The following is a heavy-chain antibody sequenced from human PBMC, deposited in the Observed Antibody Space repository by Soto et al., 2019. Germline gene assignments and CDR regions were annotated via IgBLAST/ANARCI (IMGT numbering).Heavy chain of an antibody. Sequence: QMQLVESGGGVVQSGTSLRLSCAASGFDFSSYGMHWVRQTPGKGLEWVAVLGFDGGGRYYADSVKGRFTISRDNSKKMLYLQMDSLRAGDTASYYCAREPVGPDYAMDVWGQGTTVTVSS. D-gene: IGHD1-26*01. CDR1: GFDFSSYG. J-gene: IGHJ6*02. V-gene: IGHV3-33*01. CDR3: AREPVGPDYAMDV. CDR2: LGFDGGGR.